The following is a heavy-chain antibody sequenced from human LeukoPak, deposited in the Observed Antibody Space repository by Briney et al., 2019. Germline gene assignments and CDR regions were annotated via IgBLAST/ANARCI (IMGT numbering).Heavy chain of an antibody. V-gene: IGHV3-48*01. J-gene: IGHJ4*02. CDR3: ATHLENYYDSSGYYPGY. CDR2: ISSSSSTI. D-gene: IGHD3-22*01. Sequence: GGSLRLSCAASGFTFSSYEMNWVRQAPGKGLEWVSYISSSSSTIYYADSVKGRFTISRDNAKNSLYLQMNSLRAEDTAVYYCATHLENYYDSSGYYPGYWGQGTLVTVSS. CDR1: GFTFSSYE.